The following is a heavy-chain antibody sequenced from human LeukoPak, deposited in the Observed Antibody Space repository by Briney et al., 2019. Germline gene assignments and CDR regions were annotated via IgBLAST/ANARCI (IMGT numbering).Heavy chain of an antibody. J-gene: IGHJ6*03. CDR1: GFTFSGSA. CDR3: TIAAAGMGAYYYYMDV. V-gene: IGHV3-73*01. Sequence: GGSLRLSCAASGFTFSGSARHWVRQASGKGLEWVGRIRSKANSYATAYAASVKGRFTISRDDSKNTAYLQMNSLKTEDTAVYYCTIAAAGMGAYYYYMDVWGKGTTVTVSS. D-gene: IGHD6-13*01. CDR2: IRSKANSYAT.